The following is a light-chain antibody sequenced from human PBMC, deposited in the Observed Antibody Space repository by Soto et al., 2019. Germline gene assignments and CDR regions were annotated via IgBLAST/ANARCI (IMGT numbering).Light chain of an antibody. V-gene: IGKV3-20*01. CDR2: GAS. Sequence: EVVMTQSPATLSLSPGERATLSCWASQSVSSPYLAWYQQNPGQPPRLLIYGASIRATDIPDRFIGSGSGTESTLTIARLAPEDFAMYYCQQSGSSPFTFGPGTKVEI. CDR1: QSVSSPY. CDR3: QQSGSSPFT. J-gene: IGKJ3*01.